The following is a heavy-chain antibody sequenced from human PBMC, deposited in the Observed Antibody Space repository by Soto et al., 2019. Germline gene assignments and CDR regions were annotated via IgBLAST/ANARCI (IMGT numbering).Heavy chain of an antibody. CDR1: GFTFETHA. V-gene: IGHV3-30*18. Sequence: GGSLRLSCAASGFTFETHAIHWVRQGPGKGLEWVAVISYDGSKKYYIDSANGRSTVSRDNSKNTVYLQMNSLRAEDTALYYCAKDPTTPSVVMVAARPSYYFDKWGQGPLVTVSS. CDR2: ISYDGSKK. D-gene: IGHD2-15*01. J-gene: IGHJ4*02. CDR3: AKDPTTPSVVMVAARPSYYFDK.